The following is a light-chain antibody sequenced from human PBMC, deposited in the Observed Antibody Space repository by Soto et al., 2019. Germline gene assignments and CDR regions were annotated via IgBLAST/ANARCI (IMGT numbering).Light chain of an antibody. CDR3: QQYSSSRT. Sequence: EIVLTQSPATLSVSPGDRATLSCRASQSIGSAVAWYHQRSGQAPRLLIYGGSSRATGIPVRFSGSGSETDFTLTITRLEPEDFAMYYCQQYSSSRTFGQGTKVDI. J-gene: IGKJ1*01. CDR1: QSIGSA. CDR2: GGS. V-gene: IGKV3-20*01.